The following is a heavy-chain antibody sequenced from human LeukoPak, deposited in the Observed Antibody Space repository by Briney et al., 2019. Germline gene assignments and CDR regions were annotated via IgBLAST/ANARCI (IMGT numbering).Heavy chain of an antibody. J-gene: IGHJ4*02. CDR2: ISTSSSYI. D-gene: IGHD4-17*01. Sequence: SGGSLRLSCTASGFTFNGYSMNWVRQAPGKGLEWVSSISTSSSYIYYADSVKGRSTISRNNPKNSLYLQMNSLRAEDTAVYYCARNRGDPSYFDYWGQGTLVTVSS. CDR1: GFTFNGYS. V-gene: IGHV3-21*01. CDR3: ARNRGDPSYFDY.